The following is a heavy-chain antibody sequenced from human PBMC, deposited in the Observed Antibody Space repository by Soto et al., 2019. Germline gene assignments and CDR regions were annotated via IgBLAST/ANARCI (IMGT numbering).Heavy chain of an antibody. Sequence: SDTLSLTCTVSGCSISSGGYYWSWIRQHPGKGLEWIGYIYYSGSTYYNPSLKSRVTVSVDTSKNQFSLKLSSVSAADAAVYYCARHNTLAYCGGDCYWLDYWGQGTLVPVSS. CDR3: ARHNTLAYCGGDCYWLDY. V-gene: IGHV4-31*03. D-gene: IGHD2-21*02. CDR2: IYYSGST. CDR1: GCSISSGGYY. J-gene: IGHJ4*02.